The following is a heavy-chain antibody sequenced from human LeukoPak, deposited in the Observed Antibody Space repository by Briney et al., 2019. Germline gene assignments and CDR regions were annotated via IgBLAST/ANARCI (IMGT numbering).Heavy chain of an antibody. D-gene: IGHD3-16*01. CDR1: GFTFSSYS. CDR3: ARDPPSRGTRYFDY. V-gene: IGHV3-21*01. J-gene: IGHJ4*02. CDR2: ISSTSTYI. Sequence: GGSLRLSCGASGFTFSSYSMNWVRQAPGKGLEWVSSISSTSTYIDYVDSVKGRFTISRDNAKNSLYLQMDSLRAEDTAVYYCARDPPSRGTRYFDYWGQGTLVTVSS.